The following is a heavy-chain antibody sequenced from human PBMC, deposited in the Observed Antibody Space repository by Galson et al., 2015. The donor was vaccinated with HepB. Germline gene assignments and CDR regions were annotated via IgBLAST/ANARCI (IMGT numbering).Heavy chain of an antibody. CDR3: AREGGGSLEHGMDV. V-gene: IGHV3-30*03. CDR2: ISYDGSNK. J-gene: IGHJ6*02. CDR1: GFTFSSYG. D-gene: IGHD5-24*01. Sequence: SLRLSCAASGFTFSSYGMHWVRQAPGKGLEWVAVISYDGSNKYYADSVKGRFTISRDNSKNTLYLQMNSLRAEDTAVYYCAREGGGSLEHGMDVWGPGTTVTVSS.